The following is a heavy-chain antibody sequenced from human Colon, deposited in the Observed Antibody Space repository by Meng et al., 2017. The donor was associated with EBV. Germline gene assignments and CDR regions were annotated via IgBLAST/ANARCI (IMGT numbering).Heavy chain of an antibody. CDR2: IYHGVNI. Sequence: QLQESGSGLVSPSQTLSFTCAVSCDSITSGDYSWTWIRQPPGKGLEWIGYIYHGVNIYYTPSLRSRVTISVDKSRNQFSLKLTSVSAADTAVYYCVRDTRRGGGWFDPWGQGTLVTVSS. D-gene: IGHD3-10*01. CDR3: VRDTRRGGGWFDP. CDR1: CDSITSGDYS. V-gene: IGHV4-30-2*01. J-gene: IGHJ5*02.